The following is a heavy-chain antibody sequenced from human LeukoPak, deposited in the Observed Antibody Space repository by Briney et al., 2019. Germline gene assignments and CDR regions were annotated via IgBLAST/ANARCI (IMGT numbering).Heavy chain of an antibody. CDR3: AKMGYCSGGSCYSIDY. J-gene: IGHJ4*02. CDR2: VYYSGST. V-gene: IGHV4-59*08. Sequence: SETLSLTCTVAGGSISSYYWSWIRQPPGKGLEWIGYVYYSGSTNYNPSLKTRVTISVDTSKNQFSLKLSSVTAADTAVYSCAKMGYCSGGSCYSIDYWGQGTLVTVSS. CDR1: GGSISSYY. D-gene: IGHD2-15*01.